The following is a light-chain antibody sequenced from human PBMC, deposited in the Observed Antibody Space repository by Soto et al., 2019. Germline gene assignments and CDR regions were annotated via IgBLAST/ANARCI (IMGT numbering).Light chain of an antibody. V-gene: IGKV3-20*01. J-gene: IGKJ1*01. CDR1: RSVNSNY. Sequence: EIVMTQSPGTLSLSPGEGATLSCRASRSVNSNYLAWYQQKPGQAPSLLTYGASSRATDVPDRFSASGSGTDFALTISRLEPEDVAVYYCQQYNTSPRTFGQGTKVDIK. CDR3: QQYNTSPRT. CDR2: GAS.